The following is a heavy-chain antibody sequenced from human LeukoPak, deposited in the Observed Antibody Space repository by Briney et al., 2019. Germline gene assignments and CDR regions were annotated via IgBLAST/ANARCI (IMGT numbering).Heavy chain of an antibody. J-gene: IGHJ3*02. V-gene: IGHV4-38-2*02. CDR2: IYHSGST. D-gene: IGHD3-22*01. Sequence: SETLSLTCTVSGYSISSGYYWGWIRQPPGEGLEWIGGIYHSGSTYYNPSLKSRVTISVDSSKNQFSLKLSSVTAADTAVYYCARDTDYYDSSGYAVDAFDIWGQGTMVTVS. CDR1: GYSISSGYY. CDR3: ARDTDYYDSSGYAVDAFDI.